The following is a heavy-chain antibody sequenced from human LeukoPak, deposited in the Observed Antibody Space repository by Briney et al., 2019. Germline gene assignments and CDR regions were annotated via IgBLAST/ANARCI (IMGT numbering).Heavy chain of an antibody. CDR2: ISGSGGST. V-gene: IGHV3-23*01. D-gene: IGHD6-19*01. Sequence: GASLRLSCAASGFTFSSYAMSWVRQAPGKGLEWVSAISGSGGSTYYADSVKGQFTISRDNSKNTLYLQMNSLRAEDTAVYYCAKAYSGWEYYFDYWGQGTLVTVSS. CDR3: AKAYSGWEYYFDY. CDR1: GFTFSSYA. J-gene: IGHJ4*02.